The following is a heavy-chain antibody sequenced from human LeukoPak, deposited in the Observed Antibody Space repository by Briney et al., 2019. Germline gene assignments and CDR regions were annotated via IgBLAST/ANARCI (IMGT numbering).Heavy chain of an antibody. J-gene: IGHJ4*02. D-gene: IGHD4-17*01. CDR3: ARDHYGDYAKDY. CDR1: GFTFSSYW. Sequence: GGSLRLSCAASGFTFSSYWMNWARQAPGKGLEWVASINHNGNVNYYVDSVKGRFTISRDNAKNSLYLQMSNLRAEDTAVYYCARDHYGDYAKDYWGQGTLVTVSS. CDR2: INHNGNVN. V-gene: IGHV3-7*01.